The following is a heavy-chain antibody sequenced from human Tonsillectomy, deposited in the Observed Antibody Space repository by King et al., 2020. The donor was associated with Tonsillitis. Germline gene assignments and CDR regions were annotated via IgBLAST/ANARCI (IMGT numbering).Heavy chain of an antibody. J-gene: IGHJ3*02. CDR2: IYYSGST. CDR3: AREAPPVRVGVNAFDI. Sequence: QLQESGPGLVKPSETLSLTCTVSGGSISSYYWSWIRQPPGKGLEWIGYIYYSGSTNYNPSLKSRVTISVDTSKTQFSLKLSSVTAADTAVYYCAREAPPVRVGVNAFDIWGQGTMVTVSS. V-gene: IGHV4-59*01. CDR1: GGSISSYY. D-gene: IGHD2-8*01.